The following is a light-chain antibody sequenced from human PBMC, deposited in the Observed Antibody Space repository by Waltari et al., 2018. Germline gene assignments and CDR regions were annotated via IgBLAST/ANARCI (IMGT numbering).Light chain of an antibody. CDR1: QSISRY. J-gene: IGKJ1*01. CDR2: AAS. Sequence: IVLTQSPGTLSLSPGERATLSCRASQSISRYLAWYQQKPGQAPRLLIYAASSRATGIPDRFSGSGSGTDFSLTISRLEPEDFAVYYCQNHERLPAMFGQGTKVEIK. V-gene: IGKV3-20*01. CDR3: QNHERLPAM.